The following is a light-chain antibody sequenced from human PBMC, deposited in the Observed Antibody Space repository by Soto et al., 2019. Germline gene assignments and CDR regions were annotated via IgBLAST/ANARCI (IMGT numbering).Light chain of an antibody. CDR2: WAS. CDR3: QQYYSTPHT. CDR1: QSLLYSSSNQNY. J-gene: IGKJ1*01. V-gene: IGKV4-1*01. Sequence: DIVMTQSPDSLAVSLGERATIICKSSQSLLYSSSNQNYLAWYQLKPGQPPKMLIYWASTRESVVPDRFSGSWFVTDLSLIICSLQAEDVSLFYCQQYYSTPHTFGQGTKVEIK.